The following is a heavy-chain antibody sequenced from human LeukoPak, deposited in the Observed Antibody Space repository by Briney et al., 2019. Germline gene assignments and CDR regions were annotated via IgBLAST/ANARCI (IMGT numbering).Heavy chain of an antibody. CDR3: ARQISENKDY. CDR2: VFYRDSFSYGGTT. D-gene: IGHD1/OR15-1a*01. CDR1: GVSISGYY. Sequence: SETLSLTCTVSGVSISGYYWIWIRQSPGRGLEWIGSVFYRDSFSYGGTTFYNPSLQNRVSISVDTSKNAFSLKLTSATAADTAVYFCARQISENKDYWGQGTLVAVSS. V-gene: IGHV4-59*05. J-gene: IGHJ4*02.